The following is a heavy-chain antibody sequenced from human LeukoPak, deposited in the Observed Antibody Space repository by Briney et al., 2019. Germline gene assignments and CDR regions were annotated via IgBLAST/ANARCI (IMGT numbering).Heavy chain of an antibody. V-gene: IGHV4-30-2*01. Sequence: SQTLSLTCTVSGGSISSSGYYWSWIRQPPGKGLEWIGYIYHSGSTYYNPSLQSRVTISIDTSKNQFSLKLSSVTAADTAVYYCARFVPYVDYWGQGTLVTVSS. CDR2: IYHSGST. J-gene: IGHJ4*02. D-gene: IGHD6-6*01. CDR3: ARFVPYVDY. CDR1: GGSISSSGYY.